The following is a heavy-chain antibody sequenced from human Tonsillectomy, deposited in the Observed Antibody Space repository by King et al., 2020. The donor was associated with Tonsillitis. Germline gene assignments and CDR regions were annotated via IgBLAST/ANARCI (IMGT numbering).Heavy chain of an antibody. CDR3: AKAKCASGYCFPGDY. V-gene: IGHV3-9*01. Sequence: VQLVESGGGLVQPGRSLRLSCAASGFIFDDYAMHWVRQAPGKGLEWVAGISWSGGVIGYGDAVKGRFTLSRDHAKKTLSLEMNSLRIEDTALYYCAKAKCASGYCFPGDYWGQGALVIVSS. CDR1: GFIFDDYA. CDR2: ISWSGGVI. J-gene: IGHJ4*02. D-gene: IGHD2-21*02.